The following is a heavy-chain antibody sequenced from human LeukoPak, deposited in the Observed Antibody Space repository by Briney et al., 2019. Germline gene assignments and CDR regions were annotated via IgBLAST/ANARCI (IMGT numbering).Heavy chain of an antibody. V-gene: IGHV1-69*13. Sequence: GASVKVSCKASGGTFSSYATSWVRQAPGQGLEWMGGIIPIFGTANYAQKFQGRVTITADESTSTAYMELSSLRSEDTAVYYCARDRGSSGYYYSPFDYWGQGTLVTVSS. CDR2: IIPIFGTA. D-gene: IGHD3-22*01. CDR1: GGTFSSYA. J-gene: IGHJ4*02. CDR3: ARDRGSSGYYYSPFDY.